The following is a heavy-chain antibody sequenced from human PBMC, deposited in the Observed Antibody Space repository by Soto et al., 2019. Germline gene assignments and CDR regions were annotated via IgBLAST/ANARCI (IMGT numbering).Heavy chain of an antibody. CDR2: IYYGGST. D-gene: IGHD1-1*01. Sequence: QLQLQESGPGLVKPSETLSLTCTVSGGSISSSSYYWGWIRQPPGKGLEWIGSIYYGGSTYYNPSLKCRVTISVDRSKNQFSLNLGSVTAADTAVYYCASLKLEPTRTGFDPWCQGTLVTVSS. V-gene: IGHV4-39*01. CDR1: GGSISSSSYY. J-gene: IGHJ5*02. CDR3: ASLKLEPTRTGFDP.